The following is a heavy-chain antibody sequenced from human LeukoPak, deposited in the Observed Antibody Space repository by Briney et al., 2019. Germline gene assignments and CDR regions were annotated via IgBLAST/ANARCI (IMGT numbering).Heavy chain of an antibody. CDR2: ISSSSSYI. D-gene: IGHD6-13*01. Sequence: GGSLRLSCAASGLTFSSYSMNWVRQAPGKGLEWVSSISSSSSYIYYADSVKGRFTISRDNAKNSLYLQMNSLRAEDTAVYYCARELIAAAGSPFDYWGQGTLVTVSS. V-gene: IGHV3-21*01. CDR3: ARELIAAAGSPFDY. J-gene: IGHJ4*02. CDR1: GLTFSSYS.